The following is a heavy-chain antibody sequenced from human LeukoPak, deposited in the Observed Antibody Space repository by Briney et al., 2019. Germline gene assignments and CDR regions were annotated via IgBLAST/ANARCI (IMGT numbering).Heavy chain of an antibody. CDR2: INHSGST. Sequence: SETLSLTCAVYGGSFSGYYWSWIRQPPGKGLEWIGEINHSGSTNYNPSLKSRVTMSIDTSKNQFSLNLRSVTAADTAVYYCAKVAKYYYGSETYFFFDHWGQGTLVTVSS. CDR3: AKVAKYYYGSETYFFFDH. CDR1: GGSFSGYY. J-gene: IGHJ4*02. D-gene: IGHD3-10*01. V-gene: IGHV4-34*01.